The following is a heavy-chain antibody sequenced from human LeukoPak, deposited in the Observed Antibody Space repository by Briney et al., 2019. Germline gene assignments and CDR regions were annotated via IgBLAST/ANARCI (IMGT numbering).Heavy chain of an antibody. Sequence: GASVKVSCKASGGTFSSYAISWVRQAPGQGLEWMGRIIPILGIANYAQKFQGRVTITADKSTSTAYMELSSLRSEDTAVYYCAGALIVEASNAYYFAYWAREPWSPSPQ. V-gene: IGHV1-69*04. D-gene: IGHD1-26*01. CDR2: IIPILGIA. J-gene: IGHJ4*02. CDR1: GGTFSSYA. CDR3: AGALIVEASNAYYFAY.